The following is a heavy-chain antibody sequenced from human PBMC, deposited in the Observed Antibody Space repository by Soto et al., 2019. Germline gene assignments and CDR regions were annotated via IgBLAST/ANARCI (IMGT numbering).Heavy chain of an antibody. V-gene: IGHV3-9*01. J-gene: IGHJ6*03. CDR2: ISWNSGQL. D-gene: IGHD4-17*01. CDR1: GFNFENYA. Sequence: EVLLVESGGGLVQPDRPLRLSCEASGFNFENYAMHWVRQAPGKGLEWVSAISWNSGQLDYAGSVRGRFTISRDNGKNSLYLEMNSLRPDDTALYFCAKDKSTGEYSYYRYMDVWGRGTTVILSS. CDR3: AKDKSTGEYSYYRYMDV.